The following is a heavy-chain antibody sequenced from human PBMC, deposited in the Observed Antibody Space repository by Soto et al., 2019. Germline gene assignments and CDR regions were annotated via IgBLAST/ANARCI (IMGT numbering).Heavy chain of an antibody. V-gene: IGHV1-69*13. CDR2: IIPIFGTA. CDR3: ASLTITPLGYCSGGSCYSGWFDP. D-gene: IGHD2-15*01. J-gene: IGHJ5*02. Sequence: EASVKVSCKASGGTFSSYAISWVRQAPGQGLEWMGGIIPIFGTANYAQKFQGRVTITADESTSTAYMELSSLRSEDTAVYYCASLTITPLGYCSGGSCYSGWFDPWGQGALVTVSS. CDR1: GGTFSSYA.